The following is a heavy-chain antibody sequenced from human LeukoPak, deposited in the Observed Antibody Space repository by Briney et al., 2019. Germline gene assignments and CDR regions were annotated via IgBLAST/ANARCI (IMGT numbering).Heavy chain of an antibody. CDR2: IIPIFGTA. CDR1: GGTFSSYA. Sequence: SVKVSCKASGGTFSSYAISWVRQAPGQGLEWMGGIIPIFGTANYAQKFQGRVTITADESTSTAYMELSSLRSEDTAVYYCAREEGRGAAFDFDYWGQGTLVTVSS. D-gene: IGHD1-26*01. J-gene: IGHJ4*02. V-gene: IGHV1-69*13. CDR3: AREEGRGAAFDFDY.